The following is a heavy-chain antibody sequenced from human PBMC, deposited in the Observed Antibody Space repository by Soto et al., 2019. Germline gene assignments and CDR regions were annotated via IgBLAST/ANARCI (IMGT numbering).Heavy chain of an antibody. D-gene: IGHD3-10*01. Sequence: GGSLRLSCAASGFTSSSYEMNWVRQAPGKGLEWVSYISSSGSTIYYADSVTGRFTISRDNAKNSLYLQMNSLRAEDTAVYYCARGPSLYFYWGQGTLVTVSS. CDR2: ISSSGSTI. J-gene: IGHJ4*02. CDR1: GFTSSSYE. V-gene: IGHV3-48*03. CDR3: ARGPSLYFY.